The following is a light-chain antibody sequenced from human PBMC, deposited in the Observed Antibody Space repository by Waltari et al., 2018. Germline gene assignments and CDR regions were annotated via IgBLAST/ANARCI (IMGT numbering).Light chain of an antibody. J-gene: IGLJ2*01. CDR3: AAWDDSLSGVV. CDR2: SDY. Sequence: QPVLTQPPSVSGTPGQRVTISCSGSRSNIGAFSVNWYQHLPGSAPRLLIYSDYQRPSGVPDRFPGSKSGTSASLVVSGLQSDDEADYYCAAWDDSLSGVVFGGGTKLTVL. CDR1: RSNIGAFS. V-gene: IGLV1-44*01.